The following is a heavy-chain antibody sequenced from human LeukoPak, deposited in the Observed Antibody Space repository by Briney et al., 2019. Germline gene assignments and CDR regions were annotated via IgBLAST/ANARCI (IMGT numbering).Heavy chain of an antibody. D-gene: IGHD3-16*01. V-gene: IGHV4-30-4*01. CDR3: ARVRGRDNPDYDYGQVY. J-gene: IGHJ4*02. Sequence: PSETLSLTCTVSGGSISSGDYYWSWIRQPPGKGLEWIGYIYYSGSTYYNPSLKSRVTISVDTSKNQFSLKLSSVTAADTAVYYCARVRGRDNPDYDYGQVYWGQGTLVTVSP. CDR1: GGSISSGDYY. CDR2: IYYSGST.